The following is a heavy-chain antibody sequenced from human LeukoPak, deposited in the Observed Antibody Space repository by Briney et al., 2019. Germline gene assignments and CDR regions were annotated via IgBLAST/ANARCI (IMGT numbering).Heavy chain of an antibody. CDR2: IYPGDSDT. CDR3: ARQVPGCSGGSCYSGWFDP. CDR1: GYSFTSYW. J-gene: IGHJ5*02. D-gene: IGHD2-15*01. V-gene: IGHV5-51*01. Sequence: GESLQISCKGSGYSFTSYWIGWVRQMPGKGLEGMGIIYPGDSDTRYSPSFQGQVTMSADKSISTAYLQWSSLKASDTAMYYCARQVPGCSGGSCYSGWFDPWGQGTLVTVSS.